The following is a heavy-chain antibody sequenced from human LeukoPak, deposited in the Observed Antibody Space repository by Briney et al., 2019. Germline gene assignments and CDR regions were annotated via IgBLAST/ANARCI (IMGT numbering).Heavy chain of an antibody. CDR2: ITSSSSTI. V-gene: IGHV3-48*01. CDR3: VRDLDSVAFF. D-gene: IGHD1-1*01. CDR1: GFTFATYT. Sequence: GGSLRLSCAASGFTFATYTMNWVRQAPGKGLEWVSYITSSSSTIYYADSVKGRFTISRDNAKNSLYLQMNSLRAEDTAVHYCVRDLDSVAFFWGQGTLVTVSS. J-gene: IGHJ4*02.